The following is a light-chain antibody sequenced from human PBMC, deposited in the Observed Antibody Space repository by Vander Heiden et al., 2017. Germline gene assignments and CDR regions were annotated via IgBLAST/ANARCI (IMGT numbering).Light chain of an antibody. CDR1: QSVSSSY. CDR3: HQYGSSPFT. Sequence: DIVLTQSPCTLSLSPGERATLSCRASQSVSSSYLAWYQQKPGQTPRLLIYGASSRATGIPDRFSGSGSGADFTLTISSLEPEDFAVYYCHQYGSSPFTFGPGTTVDIK. CDR2: GAS. J-gene: IGKJ3*01. V-gene: IGKV3-20*01.